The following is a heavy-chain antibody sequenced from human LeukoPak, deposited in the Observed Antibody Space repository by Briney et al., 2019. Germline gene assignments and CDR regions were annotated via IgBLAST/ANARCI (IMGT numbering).Heavy chain of an antibody. V-gene: IGHV4-4*02. CDR1: GGSISSSNW. CDR2: IYHSGST. Sequence: PSETLSLTCAVSGGSISSSNWWSWVRQPPGKGLEWIGEIYHSGSTNYNPSLKSRVTISVDTSKNQFSLNLSSVTAAGTAVYYCARSYSYYYYYYGMDVWGQGTTVTVSS. D-gene: IGHD4-11*01. J-gene: IGHJ6*02. CDR3: ARSYSYYYYYYGMDV.